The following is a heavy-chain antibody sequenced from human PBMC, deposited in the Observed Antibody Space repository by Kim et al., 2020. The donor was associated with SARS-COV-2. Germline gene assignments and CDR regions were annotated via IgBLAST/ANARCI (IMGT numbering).Heavy chain of an antibody. J-gene: IGHJ3*01. Sequence: GGSLRLSCVASGFPFRNYWMHWVRQVPGEGLMWVSRINGDGSSAQYADSVKGRFTISRDNDKNTMSLQMNSLRDEDTAVYYCARVQLLADDVFNVWGRGTMVTVSS. V-gene: IGHV3-74*03. CDR2: INGDGSSA. CDR1: GFPFRNYW. D-gene: IGHD5-18*01. CDR3: ARVQLLADDVFNV.